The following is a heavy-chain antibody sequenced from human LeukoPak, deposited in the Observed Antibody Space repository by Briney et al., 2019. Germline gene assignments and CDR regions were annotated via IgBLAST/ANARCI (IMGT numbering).Heavy chain of an antibody. D-gene: IGHD1-26*01. J-gene: IGHJ4*02. Sequence: GGSLRLSCAASGFTFSSYWMSWVRQAPGKGLEWVANIKQDGSEKYYVDSVKGRFTISRDNAKNSLYLQMNSLRAEDTAVYYCAREGGGGSYFYFDYWGQGTLVTVSS. CDR3: AREGGGGSYFYFDY. CDR1: GFTFSSYW. V-gene: IGHV3-7*01. CDR2: IKQDGSEK.